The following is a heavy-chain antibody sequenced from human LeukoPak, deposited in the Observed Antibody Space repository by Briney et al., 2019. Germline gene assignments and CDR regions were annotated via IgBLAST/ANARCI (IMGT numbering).Heavy chain of an antibody. CDR3: AKDSDGDYAVAFDI. Sequence: GGSLRLSCAVSGFTFSNYNMNWVRQAPGKGLDWVSYISSSSGTIYYADSVKGRFTISRDNAKNSLYLQMNSLRAEDTALYYCAKDSDGDYAVAFDIWGQGTMVTVSS. D-gene: IGHD4-17*01. J-gene: IGHJ3*02. V-gene: IGHV3-48*04. CDR1: GFTFSNYN. CDR2: ISSSSGTI.